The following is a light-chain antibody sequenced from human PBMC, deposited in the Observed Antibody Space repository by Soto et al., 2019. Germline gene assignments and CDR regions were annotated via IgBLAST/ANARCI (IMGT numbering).Light chain of an antibody. CDR3: QQYNNWPYT. V-gene: IGKV3D-15*01. CDR2: GAY. Sequence: EIVMTQSPATLSVSPGERGTLSCRASQSVNSNLAWYQQKPGQAPRLLIDGAYTRATGIPARFSGSGSGTEFTLTISSLQSEDFAVYYCQQYNNWPYTFGQWTKLEIK. CDR1: QSVNSN. J-gene: IGKJ2*01.